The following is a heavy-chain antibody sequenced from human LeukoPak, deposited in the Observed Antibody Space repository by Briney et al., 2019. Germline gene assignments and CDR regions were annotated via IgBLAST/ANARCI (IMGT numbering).Heavy chain of an antibody. CDR2: IRYDGSNK. J-gene: IGHJ6*03. CDR1: GFTFSSYG. V-gene: IGHV3-30*02. Sequence: GGSLRLSCAASGFTFSSYGMHWVRQAPGKGLEWVAFIRYDGSNKYYADSVKGRFTISRDNSKNTLYLQMNSLRAEDTAVYYCAKDEGYCSSTSCSSYYYYYYMDVWGEGTTVTVSS. CDR3: AKDEGYCSSTSCSSYYYYYYMDV. D-gene: IGHD2-2*01.